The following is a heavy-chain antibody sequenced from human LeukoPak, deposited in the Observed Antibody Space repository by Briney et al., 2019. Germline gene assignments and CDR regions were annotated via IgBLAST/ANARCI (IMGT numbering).Heavy chain of an antibody. D-gene: IGHD7-27*01. CDR1: GGSISSYY. CDR2: IYYSGST. J-gene: IGHJ4*02. CDR3: AGVNWGCPLNRRGYFHY. Sequence: PETLSLTCTVSGGSISSYYWRWIRQPPGKGLEWIGYIYYSGSTNYNPSLKSRVTISVDTSKNQFSLKLSSLTAADTAVYYCAGVNWGCPLNRRGYFHYWGQGTLVTVSS. V-gene: IGHV4-59*01.